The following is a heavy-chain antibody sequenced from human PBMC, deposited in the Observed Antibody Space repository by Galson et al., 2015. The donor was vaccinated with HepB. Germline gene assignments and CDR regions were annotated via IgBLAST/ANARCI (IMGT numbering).Heavy chain of an antibody. D-gene: IGHD2-2*01. V-gene: IGHV1-3*01. CDR2: INAGNGNT. J-gene: IGHJ4*02. CDR1: GYTFTTYT. CDR3: VRDPCSSTSCYTNKDYFDY. Sequence: SVKVSCKASGYTFTTYTMNWVRQAPGQRLEWMGWINAGNGNTKYSQKFQGRVTITRDTSASTAYMELSSLRSEDTAVYYCVRDPCSSTSCYTNKDYFDYWGQGTLVTVSS.